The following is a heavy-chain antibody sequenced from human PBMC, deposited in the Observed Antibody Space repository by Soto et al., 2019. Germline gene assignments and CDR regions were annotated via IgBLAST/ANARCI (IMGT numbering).Heavy chain of an antibody. V-gene: IGHV3-72*01. CDR2: IRNKAKSYTS. CDR1: GFTFSDYY. CDR3: TRVTKAGTTFFDS. D-gene: IGHD6-19*01. J-gene: IGHJ4*02. Sequence: EVQLVESGGGLVQPGGSLRLSCAASGFTFSDYYMDWVRQAPGKGLEWVGRIRNKAKSYTSAYAASVKGRLTFSRDDSKNSVYLQMNNLKIDDTAVYYCTRVTKAGTTFFDSWGQGILVTVSS.